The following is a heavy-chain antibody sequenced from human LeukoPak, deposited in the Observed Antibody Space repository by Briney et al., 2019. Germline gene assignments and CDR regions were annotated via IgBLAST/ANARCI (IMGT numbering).Heavy chain of an antibody. Sequence: APVKVSCKASGYTFTGYYIHWVRQAPGQGLEWMGWINPNINGTNYAQKFQGRVTMTGDRSISTAYMELSRLRSDDTAVYYCARERTPGSGYGVDYWGQGTVVTVSS. J-gene: IGHJ4*02. V-gene: IGHV1-2*02. CDR3: ARERTPGSGYGVDY. CDR2: INPNINGT. CDR1: GYTFTGYY. D-gene: IGHD6-25*01.